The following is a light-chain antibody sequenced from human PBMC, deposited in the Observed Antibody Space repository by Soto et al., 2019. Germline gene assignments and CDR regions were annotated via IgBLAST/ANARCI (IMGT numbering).Light chain of an antibody. Sequence: GRAPKLIIYEVSNRPSGISNRFSGAKSGNTASLTTSGLQVEDEADYYCCSYTSSTNYVFGAGTKVTVL. J-gene: IGLJ1*01. V-gene: IGLV2-14*01. CDR3: CSYTSSTNYV. CDR2: EVS.